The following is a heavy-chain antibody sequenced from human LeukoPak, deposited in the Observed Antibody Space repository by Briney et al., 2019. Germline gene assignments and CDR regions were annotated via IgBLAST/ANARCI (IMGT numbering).Heavy chain of an antibody. CDR3: AREAGDYDAGGHPPTPYYFDL. Sequence: SETLSLTCNVSGGSISGYYWSWIRQPAGKGLEWMGRIFSSGRNNCNPSLKSRLMVAVDPSKNQFSLRLSSVTAADTAVYYCAREAGDYDAGGHPPTPYYFDLWGQGTLVTVSS. V-gene: IGHV4-4*07. D-gene: IGHD3-16*01. J-gene: IGHJ4*02. CDR2: IFSSGRN. CDR1: GGSISGYY.